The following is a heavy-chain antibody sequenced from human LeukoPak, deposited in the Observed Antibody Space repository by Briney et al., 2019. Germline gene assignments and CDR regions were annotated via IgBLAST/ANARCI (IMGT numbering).Heavy chain of an antibody. CDR3: VRDFRSADY. CDR1: GFTFSTYC. CDR2: ICPDGTVT. V-gene: IGHV3-74*01. J-gene: IGHJ4*02. Sequence: GGSLRLSCAASGFTFSTYCMHWVRQAPGKGPMWVSRICPDGTVTNYTDSVKARFIISRDNARNTVYLQMNSLRVEDTAVYYCVRDFRSADYWGQGTLVTVSS.